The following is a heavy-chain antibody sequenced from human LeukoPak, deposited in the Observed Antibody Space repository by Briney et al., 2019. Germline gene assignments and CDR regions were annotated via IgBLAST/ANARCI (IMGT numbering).Heavy chain of an antibody. Sequence: SVKVSCKASGGTFNSYAISWVRQAPGQGLEWMGGIIPIFGTANYAQKVQCRVTITTDESTTTAYMELSSLRSEDTAVYYCARARSPSSGYLLRDHNWFDPWGQGTLVTVSS. CDR1: GGTFNSYA. CDR2: IIPIFGTA. V-gene: IGHV1-69*05. D-gene: IGHD3-22*01. CDR3: ARARSPSSGYLLRDHNWFDP. J-gene: IGHJ5*02.